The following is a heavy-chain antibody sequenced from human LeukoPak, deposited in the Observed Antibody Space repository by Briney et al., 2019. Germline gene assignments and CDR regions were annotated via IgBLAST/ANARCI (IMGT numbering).Heavy chain of an antibody. J-gene: IGHJ3*02. CDR1: GFSVRTTY. CDR3: ARDQVFDSSGWSFSDAFDI. CDR2: INSDGSST. Sequence: AGGSLRLSCAASGFSVRTTYMSWVRQAPGKGLVWVSRINSDGSSTNYADSVKGRFTISSDNAKNSLYLQMNSLRAEDTALYYCARDQVFDSSGWSFSDAFDIWGQGTMVTVSS. V-gene: IGHV3-74*01. D-gene: IGHD3-22*01.